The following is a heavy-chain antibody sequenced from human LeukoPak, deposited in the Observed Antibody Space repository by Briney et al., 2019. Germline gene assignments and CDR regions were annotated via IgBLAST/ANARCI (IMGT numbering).Heavy chain of an antibody. D-gene: IGHD5-24*01. Sequence: GASVKVSCKASGYTFNIHAINWLRQAPGQGLEWMGGIIPIFGTANYAQKFQGRVTITADESTSTAYMELSSLRSEDTAVYYCARDPDGYNGDYWGQGTLVTVSS. J-gene: IGHJ4*02. CDR2: IIPIFGTA. CDR3: ARDPDGYNGDY. CDR1: GYTFNIHA. V-gene: IGHV1-69*13.